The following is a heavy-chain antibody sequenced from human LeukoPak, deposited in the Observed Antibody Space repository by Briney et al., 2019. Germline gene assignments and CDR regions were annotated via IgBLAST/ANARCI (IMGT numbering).Heavy chain of an antibody. Sequence: GGSLRLSCTASGFTFTTYSMTWVRQAPGKGLEWVSIISSGSSAIFSADALKGRFTISRDDAKNLLYLDMNSLRAEDTAVYYCARGHAAVTRHFDFWGQGTLVTVSS. CDR3: ARGHAAVTRHFDF. CDR1: GFTFTTYS. CDR2: ISSGSSAI. V-gene: IGHV3-21*01. D-gene: IGHD4-17*01. J-gene: IGHJ4*02.